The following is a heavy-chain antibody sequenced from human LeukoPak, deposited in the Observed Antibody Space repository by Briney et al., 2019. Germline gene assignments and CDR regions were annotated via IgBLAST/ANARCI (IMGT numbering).Heavy chain of an antibody. D-gene: IGHD3-3*01. CDR2: MNPNSGNT. V-gene: IGHV1-8*01. CDR3: ARDDTYDFWSGYYSNSQTYYFDY. CDR1: GYTFTSYD. J-gene: IGHJ4*02. Sequence: GESLKVSCKASGYTFTSYDINWVRQATGQGLEWMGWMNPNSGNTGYAQKFQGRVTMTRNTSISTAYMELSRLRSDDTAVYYCARDDTYDFWSGYYSNSQTYYFDYWGQGTLVTVSS.